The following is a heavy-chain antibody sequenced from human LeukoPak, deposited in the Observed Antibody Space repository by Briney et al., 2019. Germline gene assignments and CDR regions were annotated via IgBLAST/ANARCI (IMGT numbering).Heavy chain of an antibody. Sequence: IPSETLSLTCAVYGGSFSGYYWSWIRQPPGKGLEWIGEINHSGSTNYNPSLKSRVTMSVDTSKNQFSLKLSSVTAADTAVYYCAREDSSGWYQSDYWGQGTLVTVSS. V-gene: IGHV4-34*01. D-gene: IGHD6-19*01. CDR3: AREDSSGWYQSDY. CDR1: GGSFSGYY. CDR2: INHSGST. J-gene: IGHJ4*02.